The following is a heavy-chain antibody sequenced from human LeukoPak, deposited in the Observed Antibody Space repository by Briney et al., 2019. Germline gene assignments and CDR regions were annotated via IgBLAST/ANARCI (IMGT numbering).Heavy chain of an antibody. CDR2: ISGSGERA. CDR1: GFSFSTYA. J-gene: IGHJ4*02. CDR3: ANVLTSSGWFFGNHELSC. Sequence: GGSLRLSCAASGFSFSTYAMSWVRQAPGMGLEWVSAISGSGERAYYADSVRGRFTISRDNSKNTLYLQMSSLRAEDTAVYYCANVLTSSGWFFGNHELSCWGQGTLVTVSS. D-gene: IGHD6-19*01. V-gene: IGHV3-23*01.